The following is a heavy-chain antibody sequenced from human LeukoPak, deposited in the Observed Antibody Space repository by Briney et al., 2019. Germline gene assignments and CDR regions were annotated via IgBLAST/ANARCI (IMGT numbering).Heavy chain of an antibody. D-gene: IGHD6-6*01. CDR2: IYYSGTT. Sequence: SETLSLTCTVSGGSISNYYWSWIRQPPGKGLEWIGYIYYSGTTNYNPSLKSRVTISIDTSKNQFSLKLSSVTAADTAVYYCARDMAQLVEGGFDYWGQGTLVTVSS. CDR3: ARDMAQLVEGGFDY. CDR1: GGSISNYY. V-gene: IGHV4-59*12. J-gene: IGHJ4*02.